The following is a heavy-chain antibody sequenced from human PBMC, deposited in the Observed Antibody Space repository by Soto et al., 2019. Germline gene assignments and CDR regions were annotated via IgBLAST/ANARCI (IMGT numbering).Heavy chain of an antibody. CDR1: GYTFTSYA. CDR2: INAGNGNT. V-gene: IGHV1-3*01. D-gene: IGHD2-21*02. Sequence: QVPLVQSGAEVKKPGASVKVSCKASGYTFTSYAMHWVRQAPGQRLEWMGWINAGNGNTKYSQKFQGRVTITRDTSASTAYMELSSLRSEDTAVYYCARTLIVVVTAIRGGGMDVWGQGTTVTVSS. J-gene: IGHJ6*02. CDR3: ARTLIVVVTAIRGGGMDV.